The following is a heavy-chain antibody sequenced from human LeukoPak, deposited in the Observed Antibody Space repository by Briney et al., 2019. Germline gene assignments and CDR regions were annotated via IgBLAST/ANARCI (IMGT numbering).Heavy chain of an antibody. CDR3: AKGESQPKYYFDY. Sequence: GGSLRLSCAASGFTFSSYAMSWVRQAPGKGLERVSAISGSGANTYYADSVKGRFTISRDNSKNTLYLQMNSLRAEDTAVYYCAKGESQPKYYFDYWGQGILVTVSS. CDR1: GFTFSSYA. D-gene: IGHD2-2*01. V-gene: IGHV3-23*01. CDR2: ISGSGANT. J-gene: IGHJ4*02.